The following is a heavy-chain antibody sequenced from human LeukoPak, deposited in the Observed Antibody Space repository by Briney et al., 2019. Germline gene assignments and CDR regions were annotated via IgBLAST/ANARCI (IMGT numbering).Heavy chain of an antibody. CDR2: FDPEDGET. Sequence: ASVKVSCKVSGYTLTELSMHWVRQAPGKGLEWMGGFDPEDGETIYAQKFQGRVTMTEDTSTDTAYMELSSLRSEDTAVYYCARDVGYYYDSSAFDYWGQGTLVTVSS. CDR1: GYTLTELS. CDR3: ARDVGYYYDSSAFDY. V-gene: IGHV1-24*01. J-gene: IGHJ4*02. D-gene: IGHD3-22*01.